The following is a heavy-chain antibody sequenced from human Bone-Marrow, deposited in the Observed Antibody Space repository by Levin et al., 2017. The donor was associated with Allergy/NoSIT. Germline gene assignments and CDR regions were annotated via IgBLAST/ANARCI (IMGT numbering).Heavy chain of an antibody. CDR3: ARHGRDYVWGSYRSPVDS. CDR1: GYTFTSYW. V-gene: IGHV5-51*01. Sequence: KVSCKDSGYTFTSYWIAWVRQMPGKGLEWMGIIYPGDSDTRYSPSFQGQVTISADISISTAYLHWSSLKASDTATYYCARHGRDYVWGSYRSPVDSWGQGTLVTVSS. J-gene: IGHJ4*02. CDR2: IYPGDSDT. D-gene: IGHD3-16*02.